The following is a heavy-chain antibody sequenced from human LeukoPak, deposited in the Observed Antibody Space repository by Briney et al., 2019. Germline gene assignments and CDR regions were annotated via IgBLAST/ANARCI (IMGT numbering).Heavy chain of an antibody. Sequence: SQTLSLTCAVSGGSISSGDYYWSWIRQPPGKGLEYIGYINFSVSTSYNPSLKGRLTISVVTSKNQFSLKLRSVTAADTAVYYCAGAPVGYCSGATCKRYFEYWGQGTLVTVSS. V-gene: IGHV4-30-4*01. CDR1: GGSISSGDYY. CDR3: AGAPVGYCSGATCKRYFEY. J-gene: IGHJ4*02. CDR2: INFSVST. D-gene: IGHD2-15*01.